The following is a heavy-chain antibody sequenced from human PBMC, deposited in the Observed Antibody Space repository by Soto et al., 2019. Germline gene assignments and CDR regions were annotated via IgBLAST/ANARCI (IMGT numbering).Heavy chain of an antibody. J-gene: IGHJ4*02. V-gene: IGHV3-21*01. Sequence: EVHLMESGGGLVKPGGSLRLSCVASGFSFKNYNMNWVRQAPGKGLEWVSYISSDSDYIYYADSMQGRFTISRDNAKNSLYLQMNSLRAEDMAVYYCARDGPYSISTSAPDFDYWGQGTLVTVSS. CDR2: ISSDSDYI. CDR1: GFSFKNYN. CDR3: ARDGPYSISTSAPDFDY. D-gene: IGHD2-15*01.